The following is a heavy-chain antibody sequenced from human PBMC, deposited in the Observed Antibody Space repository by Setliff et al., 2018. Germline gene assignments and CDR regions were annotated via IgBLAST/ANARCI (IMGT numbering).Heavy chain of an antibody. CDR2: VRFDGSYK. V-gene: IGHV3-30*02. CDR3: AKVKKPLIRGSGFDY. CDR1: GFVFGTYG. D-gene: IGHD2-8*01. J-gene: IGHJ4*02. Sequence: RGSLKISCAASGFVFGTYGMHWVRQAPGKGLDWVASVRFDGSYKVYADSVKGRFTISRDNSENTLFLQMTSLRPEDTGIYYCAKVKKPLIRGSGFDYWGRGTLVTVSS.